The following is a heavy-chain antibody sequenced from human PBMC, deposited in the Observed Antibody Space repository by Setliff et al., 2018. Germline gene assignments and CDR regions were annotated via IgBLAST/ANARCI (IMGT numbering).Heavy chain of an antibody. CDR3: RVWSGYYKNDY. J-gene: IGHJ4*01. CDR2: INHSGTT. Sequence: ETLSLTCTVYGVSFSDYYWGWVRQSPGKGLDWIGEINHSGTTNYDPSLEGRISISVDTSKRQFSLKLTSVTAADTAVYYCRVWSGYYKNDYWGQGTLVTVSS. CDR1: GVSFSDYY. V-gene: IGHV4-34*01. D-gene: IGHD3-3*01.